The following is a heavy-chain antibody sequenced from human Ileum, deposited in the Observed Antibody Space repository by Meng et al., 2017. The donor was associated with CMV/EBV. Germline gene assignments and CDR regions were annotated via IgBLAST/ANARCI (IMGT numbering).Heavy chain of an antibody. J-gene: IGHJ5*02. V-gene: IGHV4-34*01. CDR1: GGSFSGYY. Sequence: LPLPSAVYGGSFSGYYWSWIRQPPGKGLEWIGEITHSGSTNYNPSLKSRVTISVDTSKNQFSLKLSSVTAADTTVYYCARGNRFDPWGQGTLVTVSS. CDR3: ARGNRFDP. CDR2: ITHSGST.